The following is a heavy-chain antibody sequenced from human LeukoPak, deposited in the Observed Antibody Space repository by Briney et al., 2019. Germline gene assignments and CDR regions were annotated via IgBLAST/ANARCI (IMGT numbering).Heavy chain of an antibody. CDR2: ISYDGSNK. CDR3: AKPPLGSVWTVPALDY. J-gene: IGHJ4*02. CDR1: GFTFSSYA. V-gene: IGHV3-30-3*02. Sequence: GRSLRLSCAASGFTFSSYAMHWVRQAPGKGLEWVAVISYDGSNKYYADSVKGRFTISRDNSKNTLYLQMNSLRAEDTAVYYCAKPPLGSVWTVPALDYWGQGTLVTVSS. D-gene: IGHD3-10*02.